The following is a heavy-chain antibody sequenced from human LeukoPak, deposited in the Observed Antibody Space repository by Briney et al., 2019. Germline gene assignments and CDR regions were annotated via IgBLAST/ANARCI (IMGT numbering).Heavy chain of an antibody. V-gene: IGHV3-48*01. CDR2: ISSRSSTI. CDR3: ARDPDYCDLAEAY. Sequence: GGSPRLSPAASGFTLSSYSMNWVRPAPGKGLEWVSYISSRSSTIYYTDSVRGRFTISRDNAKKSLYLQMNRLRAEDTAVYYCARDPDYCDLAEAYGGQGTLVTVSS. D-gene: IGHD4-17*01. J-gene: IGHJ4*02. CDR1: GFTLSSYS.